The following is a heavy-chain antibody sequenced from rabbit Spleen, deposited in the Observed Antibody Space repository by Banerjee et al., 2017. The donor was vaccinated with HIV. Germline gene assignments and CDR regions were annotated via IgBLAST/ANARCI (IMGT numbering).Heavy chain of an antibody. CDR3: ARDGAGGSGYYSL. CDR1: GFTLSSYY. J-gene: IGHJ4*01. V-gene: IGHV1S7*01. Sequence: LEESGGGLVQPGGSLKLSCKASGFTLSSYYMNWVRQAPGKGLEWIGYIDPLFGITYSANWVNGRFSISRETAQNTVFLQMTSLTAADTATYFCARDGAGGSGYYSLWGPGTLVTVS. CDR2: IDPLFGIT. D-gene: IGHD1-1*01.